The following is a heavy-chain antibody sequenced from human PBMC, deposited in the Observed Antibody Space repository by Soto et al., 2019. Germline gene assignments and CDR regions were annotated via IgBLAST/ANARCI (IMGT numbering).Heavy chain of an antibody. Sequence: PSETLSLTCRVSGDSLSSYYWSWIRQSPGKGLEWLGYIYNGGGPNYNPSLKSRVTISVDTSKNQFSLKLSSVTAADTAVYYCARSTYYYGSGSYRRSNWFDPWGQGTLVTVSS. CDR1: GDSLSSYY. CDR2: IYNGGGP. V-gene: IGHV4-59*12. D-gene: IGHD3-10*01. J-gene: IGHJ5*02. CDR3: ARSTYYYGSGSYRRSNWFDP.